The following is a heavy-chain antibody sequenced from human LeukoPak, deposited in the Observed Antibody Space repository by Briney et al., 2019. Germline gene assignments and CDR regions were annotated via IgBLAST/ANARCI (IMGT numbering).Heavy chain of an antibody. CDR2: INSDGTST. J-gene: IGHJ5*02. V-gene: IGHV3-74*01. CDR3: AREGLPYYESNGSYVWFDP. Sequence: GGSLRLSCAASGFTFSSSWMHWVRQAPGKGLVWVSRINSDGTSTVYADSVKGRFTMSRNNAKNMLYLEMDSLRAEDTAVYFCAREGLPYYESNGSYVWFDPWGQGTLVTVSS. D-gene: IGHD3-22*01. CDR1: GFTFSSSW.